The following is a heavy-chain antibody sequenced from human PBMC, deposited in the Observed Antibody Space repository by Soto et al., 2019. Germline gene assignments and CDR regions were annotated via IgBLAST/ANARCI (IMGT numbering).Heavy chain of an antibody. CDR3: ARGYNSRGYYQFAFDY. CDR1: GYTFTSYG. CDR2: ISAYNGNT. J-gene: IGHJ4*02. V-gene: IGHV1-18*01. D-gene: IGHD3-22*01. Sequence: GASVKVSCKASGYTFTSYGISWVRQAPGQGLEWMGWISAYNGNTNYAQKLQGRVTMTTDTSTSTAYMELSSLRSEDTAVYYCARGYNSRGYYQFAFDYWGQGTLVTVSS.